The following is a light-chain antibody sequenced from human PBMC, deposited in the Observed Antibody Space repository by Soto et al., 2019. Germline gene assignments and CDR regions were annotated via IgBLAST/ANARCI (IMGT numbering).Light chain of an antibody. Sequence: QSVLTQPPSVSGAPGQRVTISCTGSSSNIGAGYDVHWYQQLPGTAPKLLIYGNSNRPSGVPDRFSGSESGTSASLPITGLQAEDDADYYCQSYDSSLSGWVFGGGTKLT. CDR2: GNS. J-gene: IGLJ3*02. V-gene: IGLV1-40*01. CDR3: QSYDSSLSGWV. CDR1: SSNIGAGYD.